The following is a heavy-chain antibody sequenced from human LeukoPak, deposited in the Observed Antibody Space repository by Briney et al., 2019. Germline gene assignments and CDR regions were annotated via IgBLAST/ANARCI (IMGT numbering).Heavy chain of an antibody. J-gene: IGHJ6*02. Sequence: PSETLSLTCTVSGDSIRTTRYWGWIRQPHGKGLEWIGAIYFSGSTYYNPSLKSRVMISVDTSRNQFSLKLTSVTAADTAAYYCATQGYNNQTMDVWGQGTTVTVSS. D-gene: IGHD5-24*01. CDR3: ATQGYNNQTMDV. V-gene: IGHV4-39*01. CDR2: IYFSGST. CDR1: GDSIRTTRY.